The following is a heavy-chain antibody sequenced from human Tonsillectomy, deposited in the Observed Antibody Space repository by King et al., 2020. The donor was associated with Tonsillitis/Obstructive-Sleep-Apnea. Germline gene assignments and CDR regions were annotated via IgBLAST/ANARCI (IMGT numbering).Heavy chain of an antibody. CDR2: ISPYNGNT. J-gene: IGHJ4*02. Sequence: HVQLVKSGAEVKKPGASVKVSCKASGYTFTSYGISWVRQAPGQGLEWMGWISPYNGNTKNAQKLQGRVTMTTDTSTSTAYMELRSLRSDDTAVYYCARVFCGGDCYPFDYWGQGTLVTVSS. V-gene: IGHV1-18*01. CDR1: GYTFTSYG. CDR3: ARVFCGGDCYPFDY. D-gene: IGHD2-21*01.